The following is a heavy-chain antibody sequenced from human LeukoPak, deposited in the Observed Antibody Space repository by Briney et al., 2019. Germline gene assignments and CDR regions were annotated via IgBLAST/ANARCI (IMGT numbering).Heavy chain of an antibody. J-gene: IGHJ4*02. D-gene: IGHD3-9*01. V-gene: IGHV3-23*01. CDR2: ITGGGSGI. Sequence: GGSLRLSCAASGFTFSNYAMSWVRQAPGKGLEWVSAITGGGSGIYYADSMKSRFTISRDNSKDTLYLQINSLRAEDTAVYYCAKWGDYDVLTGYYVSDYWGQGTLVTVSS. CDR1: GFTFSNYA. CDR3: AKWGDYDVLTGYYVSDY.